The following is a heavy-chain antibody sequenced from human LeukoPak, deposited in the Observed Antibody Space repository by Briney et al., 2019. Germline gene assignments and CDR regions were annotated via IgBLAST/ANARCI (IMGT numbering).Heavy chain of an antibody. CDR1: GGSISNGDYY. V-gene: IGHV4-30-4*01. D-gene: IGHD3-10*01. CDR3: AREAGAHGDDAFDI. Sequence: PSETLSLTCTVSGGSISNGDYYWSWIRQPPGKGLEWIGYIYYSGNTYYNPSLKSRVTISVDTSKNQFSLKLSSVTAADTAVYYCAREAGAHGDDAFDIWGQGTMVTVSS. CDR2: IYYSGNT. J-gene: IGHJ3*02.